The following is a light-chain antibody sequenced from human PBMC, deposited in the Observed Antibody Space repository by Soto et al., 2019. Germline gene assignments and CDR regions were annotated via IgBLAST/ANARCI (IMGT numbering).Light chain of an antibody. Sequence: QSALTQPASVSGSPGQSITISCTGTSSDIGSYNFVSWYQYLPGKAPKLMIYEVSNRPSGVSNRFSGSKSGNTASLTISGLQAEDEADYYCTSYTSSSTLYVFGTGTQLTVL. V-gene: IGLV2-14*01. CDR3: TSYTSSSTLYV. CDR1: SSDIGSYNF. J-gene: IGLJ1*01. CDR2: EVS.